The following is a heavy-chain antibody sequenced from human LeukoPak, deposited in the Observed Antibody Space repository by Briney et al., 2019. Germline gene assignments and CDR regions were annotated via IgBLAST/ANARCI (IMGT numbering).Heavy chain of an antibody. Sequence: PGGSLRLSCAASGFSFSRYSMNWVRQAPGKGLEWVSSISSSGIYIYYADSVDGRFTVFRDNAKNSLYLQMSSLRAEDTAVYYCAELGITMIGGVWGKGTTVTISS. D-gene: IGHD3-10*02. CDR2: ISSSGIYI. CDR1: GFSFSRYS. V-gene: IGHV3-21*01. CDR3: AELGITMIGGV. J-gene: IGHJ6*04.